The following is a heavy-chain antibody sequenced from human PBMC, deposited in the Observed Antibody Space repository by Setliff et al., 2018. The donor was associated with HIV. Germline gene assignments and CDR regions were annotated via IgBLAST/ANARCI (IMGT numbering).Heavy chain of an antibody. D-gene: IGHD2-15*01. V-gene: IGHV3-30*04. CDR2: ISDDGSAK. CDR1: GFNFNNHA. Sequence: PGGSLRLSCAASGFNFNNHAMHWVRQAPGKGPECVAVISDDGSAKYYGDSVKGRFTISRDNSKDTLYLQMNSLRAEDTAVYYCARDPYCSGGSCYYFDYWGQGTLVTVSS. J-gene: IGHJ4*02. CDR3: ARDPYCSGGSCYYFDY.